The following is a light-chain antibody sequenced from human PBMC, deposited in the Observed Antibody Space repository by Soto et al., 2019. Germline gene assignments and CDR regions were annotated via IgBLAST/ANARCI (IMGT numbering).Light chain of an antibody. CDR1: QGIRND. CDR3: LQHNSYPRT. V-gene: IGKV1-17*01. Sequence: DIQMTQSPSSLSASVGDRVTITCRASQGIRNDLNWYQQKPGKAPKRLIYGATSLQSGVPSRFSGCGSGTEFTLTISSLQPEDFATYYCLQHNSYPRTFGPGTKVEIK. CDR2: GAT. J-gene: IGKJ3*01.